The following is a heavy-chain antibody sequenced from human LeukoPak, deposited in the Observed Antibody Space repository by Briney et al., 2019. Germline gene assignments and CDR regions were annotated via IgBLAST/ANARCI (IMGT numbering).Heavy chain of an antibody. CDR3: ATDRGYPNPGPFDP. Sequence: ASVKVSCKVSGYTLTELSMHWERQAPGKGLEWMGGFDPEDGETIYAQKFQGRVTMTEDTSTDTAYMELSSLRSEDTAVYYCATDRGYPNPGPFDPWGQGTLVTVSS. V-gene: IGHV1-24*01. CDR2: FDPEDGET. D-gene: IGHD5-12*01. J-gene: IGHJ5*02. CDR1: GYTLTELS.